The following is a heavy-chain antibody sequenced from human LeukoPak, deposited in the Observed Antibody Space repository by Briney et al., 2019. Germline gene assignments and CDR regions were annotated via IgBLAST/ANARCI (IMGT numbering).Heavy chain of an antibody. CDR2: IRYDGSNK. CDR3: AKDGCSSTSCPFYYYYYMDV. D-gene: IGHD2-2*01. V-gene: IGHV3-30*02. Sequence: GGSLRLSCAASGFTFSSYGMHWVRQAPGKGLEWVAFIRYDGSNKYYADSVKGRFTISRDNSKNTLCLQMNSLRAEDTAVYYCAKDGCSSTSCPFYYYYYMDVWGKGTTVTVSS. CDR1: GFTFSSYG. J-gene: IGHJ6*03.